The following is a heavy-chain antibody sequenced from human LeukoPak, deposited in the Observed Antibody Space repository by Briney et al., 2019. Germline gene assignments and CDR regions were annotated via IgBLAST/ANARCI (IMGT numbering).Heavy chain of an antibody. J-gene: IGHJ6*02. CDR3: ARGGQQLDEYFYYYYGMDV. CDR1: GFTFSSYS. D-gene: IGHD6-13*01. Sequence: GGSLRLSCAASGFTFSSYSMNWVRQAPGKGLEWVSSISSSSSYIYYADSVKGRFTISRDNAKNSLYLQMNSLRAEDTAVYYCARGGQQLDEYFYYYYGMDVWGQGTTVTVSS. CDR2: ISSSSSYI. V-gene: IGHV3-21*01.